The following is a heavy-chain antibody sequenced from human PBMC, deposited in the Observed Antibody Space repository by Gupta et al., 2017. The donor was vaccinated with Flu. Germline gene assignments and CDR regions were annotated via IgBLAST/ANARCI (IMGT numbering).Heavy chain of an antibody. Sequence: EAQLVESVGDLVKPGASLRLSCEASGIILSIDNMNWVRQAPGKGLEYLSSITGSETHIYDADAVRGRFTATRETARNLLHLQTRNTSVEDTAGDDGSSTEWQYAFDHWGQGTMVTVSS. CDR3: SSTEWQYAFDH. D-gene: IGHD1-1*01. CDR1: GIILSIDN. J-gene: IGHJ4*03. CDR2: ITGSETHI. V-gene: IGHV3-21*06.